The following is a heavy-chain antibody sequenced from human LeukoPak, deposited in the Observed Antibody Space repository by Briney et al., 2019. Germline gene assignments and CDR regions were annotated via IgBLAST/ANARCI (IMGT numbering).Heavy chain of an antibody. CDR2: ISGSGGST. CDR1: GFTFSSYA. J-gene: IGHJ4*02. D-gene: IGHD6-19*01. Sequence: GGSLRLPCAASGFTFSSYAMSWVRQAPGKGLEWVSAISGSGGSTYYADSVKGRFTISRDNSKNTLYLQMNSLRAEDTAVYYCAKCLAVAGTVDYFDYWGQGTLVTVSS. V-gene: IGHV3-23*01. CDR3: AKCLAVAGTVDYFDY.